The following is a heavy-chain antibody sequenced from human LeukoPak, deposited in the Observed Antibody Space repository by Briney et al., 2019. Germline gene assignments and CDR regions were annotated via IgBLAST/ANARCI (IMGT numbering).Heavy chain of an antibody. J-gene: IGHJ3*02. V-gene: IGHV1-2*06. CDR2: INPNSGGT. CDR3: ASPRDPWRHPSDAFDI. CDR1: GYTFTGYY. Sequence: GASVKVSCKASGYTFTGYYMHWVRQAPGQGLEWMGRINPNSGGTNYAQKFQGRVTMTRDTSISTAYMELSSLRSEDTAVYYCASPRDPWRHPSDAFDIWGQGTMVTVSS.